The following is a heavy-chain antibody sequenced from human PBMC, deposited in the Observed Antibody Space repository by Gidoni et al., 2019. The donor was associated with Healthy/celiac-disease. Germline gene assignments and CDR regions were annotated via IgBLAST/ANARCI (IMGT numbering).Heavy chain of an antibody. V-gene: IGHV3-23*01. CDR1: GFTFSSYA. CDR3: AKTGSSWYKGRNWFDP. CDR2: ISGSGGST. Sequence: EVQLLESGGGLVQPGGSLRLSCAASGFTFSSYAMSWVRQAPGKGLEWVSAISGSGGSTYYADSVKGRFTISRDNSKNTLYLQMNSLRAEDTAVYYCAKTGSSWYKGRNWFDPWGQGTLVTVSS. D-gene: IGHD6-13*01. J-gene: IGHJ5*02.